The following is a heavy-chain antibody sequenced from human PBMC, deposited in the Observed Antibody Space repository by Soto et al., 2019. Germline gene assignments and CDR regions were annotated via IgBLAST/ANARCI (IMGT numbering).Heavy chain of an antibody. CDR3: ARGGYYDNTWGKLSHYGLDF. J-gene: IGHJ6*02. Sequence: ASVKVSCKASGYTFIRYGITWVRQAPGQGLEWMGWISPYNDYTIYAQKLQGRVTMTTDTSTRTVYLDLRSLKSDDTAVYYCARGGYYDNTWGKLSHYGLDFSGQGSAVTVSS. CDR1: GYTFIRYG. D-gene: IGHD3-16*01. V-gene: IGHV1-18*01. CDR2: ISPYNDYT.